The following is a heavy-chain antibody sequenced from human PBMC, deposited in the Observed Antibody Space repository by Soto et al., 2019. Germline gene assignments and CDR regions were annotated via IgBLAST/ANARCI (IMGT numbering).Heavy chain of an antibody. CDR3: AREEAAGGGAFDI. CDR1: GFTFSSYS. V-gene: IGHV3-48*02. D-gene: IGHD6-13*01. J-gene: IGHJ3*02. Sequence: GGSLRLSCAASGFTFSSYSMNWVRQAPGKGLELVSYISSSSSTIYYADSVKGRFTISRDNAKNSLYLQMNSLRDEDTAVYYCAREEAAGGGAFDIWGQGTMVTVSS. CDR2: ISSSSSTI.